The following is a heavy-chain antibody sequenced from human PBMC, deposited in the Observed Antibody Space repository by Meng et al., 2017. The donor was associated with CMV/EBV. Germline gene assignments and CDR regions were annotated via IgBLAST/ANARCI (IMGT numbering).Heavy chain of an antibody. V-gene: IGHV3-23*03. D-gene: IGHD2-15*01. J-gene: IGHJ4*02. Sequence: LTCAASGVTLSSDAMSWVRPAPGKGLEWVSVIYSGDSSTYYVDSVKSRFTISRDTSKNTLYLQMNSLRTEDTAIYYCAKASLRDCGFGSCHGIDYWGQGTLVTVSS. CDR3: AKASLRDCGFGSCHGIDY. CDR1: GVTLSSDA. CDR2: IYSGDSST.